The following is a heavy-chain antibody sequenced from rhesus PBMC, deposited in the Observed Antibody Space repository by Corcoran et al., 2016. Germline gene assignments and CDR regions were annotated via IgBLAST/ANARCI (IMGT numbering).Heavy chain of an antibody. D-gene: IGHD6S26*01. CDR1: GYSISSNS. CDR2: IYGSSGST. V-gene: IGHV4-147*01. CDR3: ARGYSSGWSYNYGLDS. J-gene: IGHJ6*01. Sequence: QVQLQESGPGLVKPSETLSLTCAVSGYSISSNSWSWIRQPPGKGLVWIGYIYGSSGSTYYNPSLKSRVTISTDTSKNQFSLKLSSVTSADTAVYYCARGYSSGWSYNYGLDSWGQGVVVTVSS.